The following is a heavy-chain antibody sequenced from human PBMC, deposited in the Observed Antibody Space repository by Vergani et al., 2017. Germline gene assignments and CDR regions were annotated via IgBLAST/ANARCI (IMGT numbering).Heavy chain of an antibody. CDR1: GFPFTNFA. D-gene: IGHD3-22*01. CDR3: AKDNVPGYYDGSGYCDC. Sequence: EVQLLESGGNLVQPGGSLRLSCAASGFPFTNFAMTWVRQAPGEGMEWVSGISGSGGFTYYADSVKGRFTISRDNTKNTMFLQMNNLRAEYTAVYYCAKDNVPGYYDGSGYCDCWGQGALVTVSS. J-gene: IGHJ4*02. CDR2: ISGSGGFT. V-gene: IGHV3-23*01.